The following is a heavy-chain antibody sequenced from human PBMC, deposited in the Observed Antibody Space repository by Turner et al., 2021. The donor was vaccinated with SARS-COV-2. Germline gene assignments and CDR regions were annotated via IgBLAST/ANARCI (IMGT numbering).Heavy chain of an antibody. Sequence: QVQLQESGPGLVRPSETLSITCTFSGGSISSKSWSWIRQSPGRGLEWIGYFYKIGSIDYNPTLRSRVTISVDTSKNQLSLNLISMTAADTAVYYCARHQGSTSGYDHGMNVWGQGTAVIVSS. J-gene: IGHJ6*02. V-gene: IGHV4-59*08. CDR2: FYKIGSI. CDR3: ARHQGSTSGYDHGMNV. D-gene: IGHD1-1*01. CDR1: GGSISSKS.